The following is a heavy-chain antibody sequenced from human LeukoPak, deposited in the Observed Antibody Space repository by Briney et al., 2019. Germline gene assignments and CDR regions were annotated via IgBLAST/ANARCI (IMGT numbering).Heavy chain of an antibody. V-gene: IGHV4-59*08. CDR3: ARTTSNGSADY. Sequence: SETLSFTCTVSGGSIRSYHWSWIRQSPGKPLEWIAYINSRGDTKYNPSLKSRVTISMDTTKNKFSLKVSSVTDADTALYFCARTTSNGSADYWGQGTQVTVSA. CDR1: GGSIRSYH. J-gene: IGHJ4*02. D-gene: IGHD2-8*01. CDR2: INSRGDT.